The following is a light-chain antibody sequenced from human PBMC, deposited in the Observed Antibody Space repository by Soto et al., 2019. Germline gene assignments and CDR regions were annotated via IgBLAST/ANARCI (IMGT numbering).Light chain of an antibody. CDR3: GTWDSSLSGVI. CDR1: SSNIGNNY. Sequence: QSVLTQPPSVSAALGQKVTISCSGSSSNIGNNYVSWYQQLPGTAPKLLIYDNNKRPSGIPDRFSGSKSGTSATLGITGLLTGDEADYYCGTWDSSLSGVIFGGGTKLTVL. V-gene: IGLV1-51*01. J-gene: IGLJ2*01. CDR2: DNN.